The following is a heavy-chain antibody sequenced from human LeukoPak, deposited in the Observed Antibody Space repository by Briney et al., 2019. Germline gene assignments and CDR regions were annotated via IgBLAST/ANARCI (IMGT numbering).Heavy chain of an antibody. J-gene: IGHJ4*02. CDR3: ASGSGWRQLY. CDR2: IKSDGSEK. V-gene: IGHV3-7*01. D-gene: IGHD5-24*01. Sequence: GGSRRLSCVVSEFTFSSNWMNWVRQAPGKGLEWVANIKSDGSEKYYADSVKGRFTISRDNAKNSLYLQMNSLKAEDTAVYYCASGSGWRQLYWGQGTLVTVSP. CDR1: EFTFSSNW.